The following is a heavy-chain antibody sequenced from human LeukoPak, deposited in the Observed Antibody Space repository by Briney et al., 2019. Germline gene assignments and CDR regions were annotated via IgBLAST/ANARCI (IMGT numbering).Heavy chain of an antibody. CDR2: IAYDGNEK. D-gene: IGHD1-1*01. V-gene: IGHV3-30*03. CDR3: AREGGTTGWLTTDF. J-gene: IGHJ4*02. Sequence: GGSLRLSCAASGFTFSDYGLHWLRQAPGKGLEWVGMIAYDGNEKHYGDSVQGRFSISRDNSKDALYLQTNSLTAEDTAVYYCAREGGTTGWLTTDFWGQGTRVTVSS. CDR1: GFTFSDYG.